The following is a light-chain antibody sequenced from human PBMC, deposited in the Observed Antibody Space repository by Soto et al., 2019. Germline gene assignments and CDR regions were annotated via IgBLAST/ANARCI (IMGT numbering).Light chain of an antibody. CDR1: SGDVGSYNL. Sequence: QSALTQPASVSGSPGQSITIPCTGTSGDVGSYNLVSWYQQHPGKAPKLLIYEVTERPSGVSNRFSGSKSGNTAPLTISGLHPDDDADYYCCSYAGNSELFGTGTKVTVL. V-gene: IGLV2-23*02. CDR3: CSYAGNSEL. J-gene: IGLJ1*01. CDR2: EVT.